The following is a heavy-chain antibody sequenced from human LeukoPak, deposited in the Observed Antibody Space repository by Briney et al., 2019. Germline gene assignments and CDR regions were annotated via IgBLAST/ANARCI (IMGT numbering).Heavy chain of an antibody. CDR1: GGSINTYY. CDR3: ARGTLYYYGSGSYPWYFDY. Sequence: KPSETLSLTCTVSGGSINTYYWSWIRQPPGKGLEWIGYIYFSGSTDYNPSLKSRVTISLDTSKNQFSLRLSSVTAADTAVYYCARGTLYYYGSGSYPWYFDYWGQGTLVTVSS. CDR2: IYFSGST. V-gene: IGHV4-59*08. D-gene: IGHD3-10*01. J-gene: IGHJ4*02.